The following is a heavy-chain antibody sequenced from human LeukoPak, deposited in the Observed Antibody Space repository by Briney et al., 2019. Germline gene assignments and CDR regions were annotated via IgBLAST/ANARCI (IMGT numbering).Heavy chain of an antibody. D-gene: IGHD3-22*01. J-gene: IGHJ3*02. CDR3: AMIVVANDAFDI. Sequence: PGGSLRLSCAASGFTVSSNYMSWVRQAPGKGLEWVSVIYSGGSTYYADSVKGRFTIFRDNSKNTLYLQMNSLRAEDTAVYYCAMIVVANDAFDIWGQGTMVTVSS. V-gene: IGHV3-53*01. CDR1: GFTVSSNY. CDR2: IYSGGST.